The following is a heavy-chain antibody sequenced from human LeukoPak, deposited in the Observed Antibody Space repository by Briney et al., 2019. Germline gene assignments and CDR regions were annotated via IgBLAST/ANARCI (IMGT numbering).Heavy chain of an antibody. CDR1: GFTFSSYW. J-gene: IGHJ4*02. D-gene: IGHD3-3*01. CDR2: IKQDGSEK. CDR3: ARVLWYYDFWSGSTAFDY. Sequence: GGSLRLSCAASGFTFSSYWMSWVRQAPGKGLEWVANIKQDGSEKYYVDSVKGRFTISRDNAKNSLYLQMNSLRAEDTAVYYCARVLWYYDFWSGSTAFDYWGQGTLVTVSS. V-gene: IGHV3-7*01.